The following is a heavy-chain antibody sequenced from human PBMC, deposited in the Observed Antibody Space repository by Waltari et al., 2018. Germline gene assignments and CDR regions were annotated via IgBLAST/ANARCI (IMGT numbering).Heavy chain of an antibody. CDR1: GGSFSGYY. Sequence: QVQLQQWGAGLLKPSETLSLTCAVYGGSFSGYYWSWIRQPPGKGLEWIGEINHSGSTNYNPSLKSRVTISVDTSKNQFSLKLSFVTAADTAVYYCARTTVTTRDVWGKGTTVTVSS. V-gene: IGHV4-34*01. D-gene: IGHD4-17*01. CDR3: ARTTVTTRDV. J-gene: IGHJ6*04. CDR2: INHSGST.